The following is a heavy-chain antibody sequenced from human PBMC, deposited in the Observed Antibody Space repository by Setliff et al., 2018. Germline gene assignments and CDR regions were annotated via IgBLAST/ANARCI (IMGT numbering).Heavy chain of an antibody. J-gene: IGHJ4*02. CDR3: ARINFYVSSGYYYASDN. CDR1: GYTFTNYG. V-gene: IGHV1-18*01. Sequence: ASVKVSCKASGYTFTNYGINWVRQAPGQGLEWMGWVNNYNMNTNYSQKFLGRVTMTTDTSTSTAYMELRSLRPDDTAVYYCARINFYVSSGYYYASDNWGQGTLVTVSS. D-gene: IGHD3-22*01. CDR2: VNNYNMNT.